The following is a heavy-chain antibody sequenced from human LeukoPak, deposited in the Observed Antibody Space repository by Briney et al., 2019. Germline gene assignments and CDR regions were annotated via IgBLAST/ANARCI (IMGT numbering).Heavy chain of an antibody. CDR2: ISAYNGNT. J-gene: IGHJ4*02. D-gene: IGHD3-22*01. CDR3: ARVPYYYDSSGYYYELEYYFDY. CDR1: GYTFTSYG. Sequence: EAPVKVSCKASGYTFTSYGISWVRQAPGQGLEWMGWISAYNGNTNYAQKLQGRVTMTTDTSTSTAYMELRSLRSDDTAVYYCARVPYYYDSSGYYYELEYYFDYWGQGTLVTVSS. V-gene: IGHV1-18*01.